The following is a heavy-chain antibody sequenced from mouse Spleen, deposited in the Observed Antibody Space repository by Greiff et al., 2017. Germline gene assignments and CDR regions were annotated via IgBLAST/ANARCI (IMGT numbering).Heavy chain of an antibody. J-gene: IGHJ2*01. CDR1: GFTFSSYG. Sequence: VQLQQSGGDLVKPGGSLKLSCAASGFTFSSYGMSWVRQTPDKRLEWVATISSGGSYTYYPDSVKGRFTISRDNAKNTLYLQMSSLKSEDTAMYYCARPYGNYAYFDYWGQGTTLTVSS. V-gene: IGHV5-6*01. D-gene: IGHD2-10*02. CDR3: ARPYGNYAYFDY. CDR2: ISSGGSYT.